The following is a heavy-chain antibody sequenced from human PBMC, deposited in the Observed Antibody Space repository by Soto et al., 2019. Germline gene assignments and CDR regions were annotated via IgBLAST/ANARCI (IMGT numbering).Heavy chain of an antibody. J-gene: IGHJ4*02. V-gene: IGHV1-18*01. CDR3: ARDLAAAGTENDGGAFDY. CDR1: GGTFSSYA. CDR2: ISAYNGNT. Sequence: QVQLVQSGAEVKKPGSSVKVSCKASGGTFSSYAISWVRQAPGQGLEWMGGISAYNGNTNYAQKLQGRVTMTTDTSTSTAYMELRSLRSDDTAVYYCARDLAAAGTENDGGAFDYWGQGTLVTVSS. D-gene: IGHD6-13*01.